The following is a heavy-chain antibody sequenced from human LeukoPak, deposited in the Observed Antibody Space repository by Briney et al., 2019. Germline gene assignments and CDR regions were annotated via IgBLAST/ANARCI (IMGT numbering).Heavy chain of an antibody. V-gene: IGHV7-4-1*04. CDR1: GYTFSSYG. D-gene: IGHD1-26*01. J-gene: IGHJ3*02. Sequence: ASVKVSCKASGYTFSSYGISWVRQAPGQGLEWMGWINTNTGNPTYAQGFTGRFVFSLDTSVSMAYLQISSLKAEDTAVYYCARATLNSGHAFDIWGQGTTVTVSS. CDR3: ARATLNSGHAFDI. CDR2: INTNTGNP.